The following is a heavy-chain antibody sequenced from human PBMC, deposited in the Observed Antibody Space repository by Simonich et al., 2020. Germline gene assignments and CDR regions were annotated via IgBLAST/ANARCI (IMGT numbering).Heavy chain of an antibody. D-gene: IGHD2-21*01. CDR3: AREFRDYWYFDL. Sequence: QVQLQQWGAGLLKPSETLSLTCDVYGGSFSGYSWSWIRKPPGKGLAWIGEINHSGSTNSNPPHQSRVTISVDTSKNPFSLKLSSVTAADTAVYYCAREFRDYWYFDLWGRGTLVTVSS. J-gene: IGHJ2*01. CDR1: GGSFSGYS. V-gene: IGHV4-34*01. CDR2: INHSGST.